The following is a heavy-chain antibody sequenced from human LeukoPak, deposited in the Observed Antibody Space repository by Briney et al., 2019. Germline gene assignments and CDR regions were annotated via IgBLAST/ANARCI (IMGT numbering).Heavy chain of an antibody. CDR3: ARDVRNSYDSSGYYKSSLFS. J-gene: IGHJ5*02. V-gene: IGHV1-46*01. CDR1: GYTFTSYY. CDR2: INPSGGST. D-gene: IGHD3-22*01. Sequence: ASVKVSCKASGYTFTSYYMHWVRQAPGQGLEWMGIINPSGGSTSYAQKFQGRVTMTRDTSTSTVYMELSSLRSEDTAVYYCARDVRNSYDSSGYYKSSLFSWGQGTLVTVS.